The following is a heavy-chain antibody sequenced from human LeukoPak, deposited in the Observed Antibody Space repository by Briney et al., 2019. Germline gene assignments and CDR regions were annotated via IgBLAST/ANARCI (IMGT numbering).Heavy chain of an antibody. V-gene: IGHV6-1*01. CDR3: ARSPVAVAGSNWFDP. CDR1: GDSVASNSAA. Sequence: SQTLSLTCAISGDSVASNSAAWNWIRQSPSRGLEWLGRTYYRSKWYNDYAVSVKSRITINPDTSKNQFSLQLNSVTPEDTAVYYCARSPVAVAGSNWFDPWGQGTLVTVSS. CDR2: TYYRSKWYN. J-gene: IGHJ5*02. D-gene: IGHD6-19*01.